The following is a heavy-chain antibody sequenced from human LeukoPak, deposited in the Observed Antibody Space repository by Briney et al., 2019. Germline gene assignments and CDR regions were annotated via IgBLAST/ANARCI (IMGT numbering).Heavy chain of an antibody. D-gene: IGHD3-22*01. V-gene: IGHV3-23*01. J-gene: IGHJ4*02. CDR1: GFTFSTYA. CDR3: ARDVPYYYDSSGYYSPFDC. CDR2: ISGTGGRT. Sequence: GGSLRLSCAASGFTFSTYAMSWVRQAPGKGLEWGSDISGTGGRTYYAYSLYCRFTISRDNSKTTVDLLINSLRAQDTAIYYCARDVPYYYDSSGYYSPFDCWGQGTLVTVSS.